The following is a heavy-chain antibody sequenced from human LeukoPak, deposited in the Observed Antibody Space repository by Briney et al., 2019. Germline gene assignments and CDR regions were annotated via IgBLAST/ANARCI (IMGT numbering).Heavy chain of an antibody. J-gene: IGHJ4*02. Sequence: GGSLRLSCAASGFTVSSNYMTWVRQAPGKGLEWVSGISGSGGSAFYADSVRGRFTISRDNSKNTLSLQMNSLRAEDTAIYYCAKDQYCSSTSCYIGYWGQGALVTVSS. CDR2: ISGSGGSA. V-gene: IGHV3-23*01. CDR3: AKDQYCSSTSCYIGY. CDR1: GFTVSSNY. D-gene: IGHD2-2*02.